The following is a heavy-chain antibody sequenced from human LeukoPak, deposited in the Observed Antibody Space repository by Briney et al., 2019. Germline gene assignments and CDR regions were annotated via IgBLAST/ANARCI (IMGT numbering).Heavy chain of an antibody. CDR3: AREVRAFDY. D-gene: IGHD4-11*01. CDR2: IDTNTGNT. CDR1: GYTFTSYA. V-gene: IGHV7-4-1*02. J-gene: IGHJ4*02. Sequence: ASVKVSCKASGYTFTSYAMNWVRQAPGQGLEWMGWIDTNTGNTTYAQGFAGRFVFSLDTSVSTAYLQISSLKAEDTAVYYCAREVRAFDYWGQGTLVTVSS.